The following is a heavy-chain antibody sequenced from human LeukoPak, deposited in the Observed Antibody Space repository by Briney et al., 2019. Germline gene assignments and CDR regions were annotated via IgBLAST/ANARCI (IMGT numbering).Heavy chain of an antibody. J-gene: IGHJ4*02. V-gene: IGHV4-59*01. CDR2: IYHSGST. Sequence: SETLSLTCTVSGGSISSYYWSWLRQPPGKGLEWIGYIYHSGSTNYNPSLKSRVTISVDTSKNQFSLKLSSVTAADTAVYYCAREGATVTNYFDYWGQGTLVTVSS. CDR1: GGSISSYY. D-gene: IGHD4-17*01. CDR3: AREGATVTNYFDY.